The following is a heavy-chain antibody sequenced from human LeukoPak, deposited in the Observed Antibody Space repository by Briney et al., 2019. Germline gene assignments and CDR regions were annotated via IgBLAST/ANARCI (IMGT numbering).Heavy chain of an antibody. CDR3: ARHRRYCSSTSCYILYFQH. D-gene: IGHD2-2*02. J-gene: IGHJ1*01. CDR1: GGSISSYY. CDR2: IYYSGST. Sequence: KSSETLSLTCTVSGGSISSYYWSWIRQPPGKGLEWIGYIYYSGSTNYNPSLKSRVTISVDTSKNQFSLKLSSVTAADTAVYYCARHRRYCSSTSCYILYFQHWGQGTLVTVSS. V-gene: IGHV4-59*08.